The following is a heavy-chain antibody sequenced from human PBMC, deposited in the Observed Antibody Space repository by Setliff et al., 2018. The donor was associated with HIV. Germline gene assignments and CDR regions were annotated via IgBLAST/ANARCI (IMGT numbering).Heavy chain of an antibody. D-gene: IGHD3-3*01. CDR2: LHISGNS. Sequence: SETLSLTCTVSGGSINSTSYYWSWIRQAAGKGLEWVGRLHISGNSNYSPSLKSRVNMSIDTSKNQFSLKVLSVAAADTAVYYCARSFTYNFWSGLDWGAFDIWGQGTMVTVSS. J-gene: IGHJ3*02. CDR1: GGSINSTSYY. CDR3: ARSFTYNFWSGLDWGAFDI. V-gene: IGHV4-61*02.